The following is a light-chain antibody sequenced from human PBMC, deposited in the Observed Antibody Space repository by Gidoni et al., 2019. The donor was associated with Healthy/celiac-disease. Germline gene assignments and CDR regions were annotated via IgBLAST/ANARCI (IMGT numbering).Light chain of an antibody. CDR1: QSISSW. CDR2: KAS. J-gene: IGKJ2*01. CDR3: QQYNSYSPRNT. Sequence: DIQMTQSPSTLSASVGDRVTITCRASQSISSWLAWYQQKPGKAPKLLIYKASSLESGVPSRFSGSGSGTEFTLTISSLQPDDFATYYCQQYNSYSPRNTFXQXTKLXIK. V-gene: IGKV1-5*03.